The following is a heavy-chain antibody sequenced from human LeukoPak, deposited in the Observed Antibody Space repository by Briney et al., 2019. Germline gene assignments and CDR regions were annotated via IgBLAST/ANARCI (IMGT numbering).Heavy chain of an antibody. CDR2: IYSGGNT. CDR3: ARDTRGYIGLLPWYFDL. CDR1: EFTVSGNY. J-gene: IGHJ2*01. D-gene: IGHD3-10*01. V-gene: IGHV3-66*01. Sequence: PGGSLRLTCAASEFTVSGNYMSWVRQAPGKGLEWVSDIYSGGNTSYAESVKGRFTISRDKAKNTLYLQMNSLRAEDTAVYYCARDTRGYIGLLPWYFDLWGRGTLVTVSS.